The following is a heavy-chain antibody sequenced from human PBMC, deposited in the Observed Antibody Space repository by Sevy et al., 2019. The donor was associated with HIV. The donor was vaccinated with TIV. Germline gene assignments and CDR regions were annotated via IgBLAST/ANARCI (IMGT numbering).Heavy chain of an antibody. V-gene: IGHV4-59*08. CDR1: GGSISSYY. CDR3: ARHMVHSSGGYGMDV. J-gene: IGHJ6*02. CDR2: IYYRGST. Sequence: SETLSLTCTVSGGSISSYYWSWIRQPPGKGLEWIGYIYYRGSTNYKPSLKSRVTISVDISKNQVSLKLRSVTVADTAVYYCARHMVHSSGGYGMDVWGRGTTVTVSS. D-gene: IGHD6-19*01.